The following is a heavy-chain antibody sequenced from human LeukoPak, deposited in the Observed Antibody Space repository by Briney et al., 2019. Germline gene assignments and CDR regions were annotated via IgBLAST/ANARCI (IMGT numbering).Heavy chain of an antibody. J-gene: IGHJ4*02. D-gene: IGHD4-11*01. CDR2: IYYSGST. Sequence: KPSETLSLTCTVSAGSISSSYWSWIRQPPGKGLEWIGYIYYSGSTNYNPSLKSRVTISVDTSKNQFSLKLNSVTAADTAVYYCARQGPLTTAVTTRTNPFDYWRQGTLVTVSS. V-gene: IGHV4-59*08. CDR3: ARQGPLTTAVTTRTNPFDY. CDR1: AGSISSSY.